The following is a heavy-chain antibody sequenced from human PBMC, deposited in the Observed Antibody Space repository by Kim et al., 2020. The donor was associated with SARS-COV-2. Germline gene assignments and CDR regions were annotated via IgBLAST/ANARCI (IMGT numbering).Heavy chain of an antibody. CDR3: ASQYGQVVVITTAGFDY. D-gene: IGHD3-22*01. CDR2: IYYSGST. J-gene: IGHJ4*02. Sequence: SETLSLTCTVSGGSISSSSYYWGWIRQPPGKGLEWIGSIYYSGSTYYNPSLKSRVTISVDTSKNQFSLKLSSVTAADTAVYYCASQYGQVVVITTAGFDYWGQGTLLPVSS. CDR1: GGSISSSSYY. V-gene: IGHV4-39*07.